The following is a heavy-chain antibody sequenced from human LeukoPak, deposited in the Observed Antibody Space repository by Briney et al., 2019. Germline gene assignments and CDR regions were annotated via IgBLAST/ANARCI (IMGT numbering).Heavy chain of an antibody. CDR2: INDSGGST. J-gene: IGHJ4*02. Sequence: GASLRLSCAASGFTFSSYAMSWVRQAPGKGLEWVSGINDSGGSTYYADSVKGRFTISRDNSKNTLYLQMNSLRAEDTAVYYCAKGVDTRRRIGVRVVVTYYFDYWGQGTLVTVSS. CDR3: AKGVDTRRRIGVRVVVTYYFDY. D-gene: IGHD2-21*02. V-gene: IGHV3-23*01. CDR1: GFTFSSYA.